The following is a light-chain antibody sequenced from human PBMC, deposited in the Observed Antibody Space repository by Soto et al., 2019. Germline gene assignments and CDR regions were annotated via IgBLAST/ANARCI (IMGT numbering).Light chain of an antibody. Sequence: EIVLTQSPGTLSLSPGERATLSCRASQSLSSNYLAWHQQKTGQAPRLLIYGASSRATGIPDRFGGSGSGTDFTLTITRLEPEDFAVYYCQQYDTSPRTFGQGTKVDIK. V-gene: IGKV3-20*01. CDR1: QSLSSNY. J-gene: IGKJ1*01. CDR2: GAS. CDR3: QQYDTSPRT.